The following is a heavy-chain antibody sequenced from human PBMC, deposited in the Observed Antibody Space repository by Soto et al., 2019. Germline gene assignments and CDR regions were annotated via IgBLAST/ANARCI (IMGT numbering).Heavy chain of an antibody. Sequence: SETLSLTCTVSGGSISSYYWNWIRQSPGKGLEWIGYIHYSGSTNHNPSPKSRVTISVDTSKNQFSLKLRSVTAADTAMYYCAGRIWYDLYYYYGFDVWGQGTTVTVSS. CDR3: AGRIWYDLYYYYGFDV. CDR1: GGSISSYY. D-gene: IGHD6-13*01. V-gene: IGHV4-59*01. J-gene: IGHJ6*02. CDR2: IHYSGST.